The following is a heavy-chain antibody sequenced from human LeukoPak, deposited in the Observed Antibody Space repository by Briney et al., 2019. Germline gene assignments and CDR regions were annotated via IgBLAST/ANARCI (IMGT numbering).Heavy chain of an antibody. V-gene: IGHV4-4*07. D-gene: IGHD6-19*01. CDR3: ARDGQSSGWSSFDY. Sequence: PSETLSLTCTVSGGSISSDYWSWIRRPAGKGLEWIGRIYTSGSTNYNPSLKSRVTMSVDTSKNQFYLKLSSVTAGDTAVYYCARDGQSSGWSSFDYWGQGTLVTVFS. J-gene: IGHJ4*02. CDR1: GGSISSDY. CDR2: IYTSGST.